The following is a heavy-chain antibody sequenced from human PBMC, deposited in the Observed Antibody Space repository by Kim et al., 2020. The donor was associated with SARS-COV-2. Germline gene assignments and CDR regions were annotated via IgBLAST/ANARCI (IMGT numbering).Heavy chain of an antibody. CDR3: AKGSLRSCAGVKCYYID. CDR2: ISDSGSST. CDR1: GFTFSTYA. D-gene: IGHD2-8*02. J-gene: IGHJ6*03. V-gene: IGHV3-23*01. Sequence: GGSLRLSCAASGFTFSTYAMSWVRLAPGKGLEWVSAISDSGSSTYYADSVKGRFTFSRDNSKNTLYLQMNSLRDEDSAVYYCAKGSLRSCAGVKCYYID.